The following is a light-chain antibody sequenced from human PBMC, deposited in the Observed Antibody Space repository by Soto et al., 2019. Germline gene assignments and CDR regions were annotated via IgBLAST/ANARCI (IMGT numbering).Light chain of an antibody. CDR2: GAS. V-gene: IGKV1-5*01. CDR3: QQYNSYSLT. CDR1: QSVTSR. Sequence: DIQMTQSPSTLSASVGDRVTITCRASQSVTSRLAWYQQKPGKAPKLLIYGASNLESGVPSRFSGSGSGTEFTLTISSLQADDFATYCCQQYNSYSLTFGGGTTVEIK. J-gene: IGKJ4*01.